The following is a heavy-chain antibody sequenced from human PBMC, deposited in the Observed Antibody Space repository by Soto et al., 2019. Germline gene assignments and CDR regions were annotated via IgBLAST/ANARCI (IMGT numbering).Heavy chain of an antibody. Sequence: GGSLRLSCAASGFTFSSYAMHWVRQAPGKGLEWVAVISHDGSNKYYADSVKGRFTISRDNSKNTLYLQMNSLRAEDTAVYYCARGLVGAHGMDVWGQGTTVTVSS. D-gene: IGHD1-26*01. CDR3: ARGLVGAHGMDV. CDR1: GFTFSSYA. V-gene: IGHV3-30-3*01. CDR2: ISHDGSNK. J-gene: IGHJ6*02.